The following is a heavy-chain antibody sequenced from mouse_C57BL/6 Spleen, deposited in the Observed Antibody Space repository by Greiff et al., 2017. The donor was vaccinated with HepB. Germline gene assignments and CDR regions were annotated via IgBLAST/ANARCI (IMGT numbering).Heavy chain of an antibody. CDR1: GYTFTSYW. CDR2: IDPSDSYT. D-gene: IGHD1-1*01. Sequence: QVQLQQPGAELVMPGASAKLSCKASGYTFTSYWMHWVKQRPGQGLEWIGEIDPSDSYTNYNQKFKGKSTLTVDKSSSTAYMQLSSLTSEDSAVYYCARSGITTVVLDYWGQGTTLTVSS. CDR3: ARSGITTVVLDY. J-gene: IGHJ2*01. V-gene: IGHV1-69*01.